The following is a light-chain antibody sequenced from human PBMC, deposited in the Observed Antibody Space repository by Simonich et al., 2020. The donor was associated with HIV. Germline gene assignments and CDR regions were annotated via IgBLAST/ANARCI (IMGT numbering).Light chain of an antibody. CDR3: QQRSNWPGT. CDR2: DAS. CDR1: QSVSSNY. Sequence: EIVLTQSPGTLSLSPVEGATLSCRASQSVSSNYLAWYQQTPGLAPRLLIYDASSRATGIPDRFSGLGSGTDFTLTISRLEPEDFAVYYCQQRSNWPGTFGQGTRLEIK. J-gene: IGKJ5*01. V-gene: IGKV3D-20*02.